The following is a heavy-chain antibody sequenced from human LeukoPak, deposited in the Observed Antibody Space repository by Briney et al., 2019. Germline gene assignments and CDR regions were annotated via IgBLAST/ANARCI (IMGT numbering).Heavy chain of an antibody. V-gene: IGHV3-23*01. Sequence: QSGGSLRLSCEASGFTFRSYSMNWVRQAPGKGLEWVSTISGGGDNTYYADSVRGRFTISRDNVKNTLHLQMNSLRVEDTAVYYCAKDRVVRGVMGAGAYWGQGTLVTVSS. J-gene: IGHJ4*02. CDR2: ISGGGDNT. CDR3: AKDRVVRGVMGAGAY. CDR1: GFTFRSYS. D-gene: IGHD3-10*02.